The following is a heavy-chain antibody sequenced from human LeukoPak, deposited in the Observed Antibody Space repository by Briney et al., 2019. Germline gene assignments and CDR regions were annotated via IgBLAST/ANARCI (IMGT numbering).Heavy chain of an antibody. J-gene: IGHJ4*02. Sequence: SETLSLTCTVSGGSISSYYWSWIRQPPGKGLEWIGYIYYSGSTNYNPSLKSRVTISVDTSKNQFSLKLSSVTAADTAVYYCARGLGYSSSWYPYWGQGTLVTVSS. CDR1: GGSISSYY. CDR3: ARGLGYSSSWYPY. CDR2: IYYSGST. D-gene: IGHD6-13*01. V-gene: IGHV4-59*01.